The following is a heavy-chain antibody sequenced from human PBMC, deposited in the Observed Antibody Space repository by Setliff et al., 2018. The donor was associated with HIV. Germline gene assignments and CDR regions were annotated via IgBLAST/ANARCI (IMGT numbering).Heavy chain of an antibody. Sequence: SETLSLTCAVYGVSFSGYYWSWIRQPPGKGLEWIGEINHRGITNYNPSLESRVTISVDTSRNQFSLRLSSVTAADTAVYYCARIDPGKFWSLDCWGRGTLVTVS. CDR3: ARIDPGKFWSLDC. CDR2: INHRGIT. D-gene: IGHD1-1*01. J-gene: IGHJ4*02. V-gene: IGHV4-34*01. CDR1: GVSFSGYY.